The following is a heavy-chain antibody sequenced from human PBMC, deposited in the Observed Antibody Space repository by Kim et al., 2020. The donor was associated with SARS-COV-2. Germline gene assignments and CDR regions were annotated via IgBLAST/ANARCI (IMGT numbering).Heavy chain of an antibody. V-gene: IGHV3-23*01. CDR3: AKDLGPWLYSSGWYPMGD. Sequence: GGSLRLSCAASGFTFSSYAMSWVRQAPGKGLEWVSAISGSGGRTYYADSVKGRFTISRDNSKNTLYLQMNSLRSEDTAVYYCAKDLGPWLYSSGWYPMGDWGQGTLVTVSS. CDR2: ISGSGGRT. J-gene: IGHJ4*02. D-gene: IGHD6-19*01. CDR1: GFTFSSYA.